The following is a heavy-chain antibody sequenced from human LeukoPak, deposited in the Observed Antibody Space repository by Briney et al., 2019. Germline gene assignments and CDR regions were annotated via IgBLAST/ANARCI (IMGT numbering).Heavy chain of an antibody. CDR1: GYTFTSYA. V-gene: IGHV1-3*01. Sequence: ASVKVSCKASGYTFTSYAMHWVRQAPGQRLEWMGWINAGNGNTKYSQKFQGRVTITRDTSASTAYMELSSLRSEDTAVYYCARDLGIRITLDYWGQGTLVTVSS. CDR3: ARDLGIRITLDY. J-gene: IGHJ4*02. D-gene: IGHD3-10*01. CDR2: INAGNGNT.